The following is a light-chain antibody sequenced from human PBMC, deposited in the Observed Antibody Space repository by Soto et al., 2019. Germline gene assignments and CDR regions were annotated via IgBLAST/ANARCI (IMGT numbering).Light chain of an antibody. CDR2: EVS. J-gene: IGLJ2*01. CDR1: SSDVGGYNY. Sequence: QSALTQPASVSGSPGQSITISCTESSSDVGGYNYVSWYQQHPGKAPKLMIYEVSNRPSGISNRFSGSKSGNTASLTLSGLQAEDEADYYCSSYTSSSTLVFGGGTQLTVL. V-gene: IGLV2-14*01. CDR3: SSYTSSSTLV.